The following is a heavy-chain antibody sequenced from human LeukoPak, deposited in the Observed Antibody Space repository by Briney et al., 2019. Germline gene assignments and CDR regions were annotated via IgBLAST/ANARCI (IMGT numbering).Heavy chain of an antibody. CDR2: ISSSSSYI. CDR3: ARDTVGDYDILTGYYWRYDWFDY. Sequence: PGGSLRLSCAASGFTFSSYSMNWVRQAPGKGLEWVSYISSSSSYIYYADSVKGRFTISRDNAKNSLYLQMNSLRAEDTAVYYCARDTVGDYDILTGYYWRYDWFDYWGQGTLVTVSS. J-gene: IGHJ4*02. D-gene: IGHD3-9*01. CDR1: GFTFSSYS. V-gene: IGHV3-21*05.